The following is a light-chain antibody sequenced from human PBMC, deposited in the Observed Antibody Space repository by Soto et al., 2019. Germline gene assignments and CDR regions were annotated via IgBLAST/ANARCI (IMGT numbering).Light chain of an antibody. CDR1: QSISGY. CDR2: DAS. CDR3: QQRASWPLT. J-gene: IGKJ4*01. V-gene: IGKV3-11*01. Sequence: EIVLTQSPATLSLSPGERATLSCRASQSISGYLAWYQHRPGQAPRLLIYDASNRATGIPDRFSGRGSGTDFTLTISSLEPEDFAVYYCQQRASWPLTFGGGTALE.